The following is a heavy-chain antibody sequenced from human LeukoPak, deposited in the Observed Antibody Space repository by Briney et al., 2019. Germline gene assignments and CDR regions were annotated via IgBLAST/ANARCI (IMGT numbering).Heavy chain of an antibody. D-gene: IGHD2-15*01. CDR3: ARDLSNQLLLFDY. J-gene: IGHJ4*02. V-gene: IGHV3-30-3*01. CDR1: GFTFSTYA. CDR2: LSYDGSDK. Sequence: GRSLRLSCAGSGFTFSTYAMHWVRQAPGKGLEWVAGLSYDGSDKHFADSVKGRFTISGDNSKNTLYLQMNSLRPEDTAVYFCARDLSNQLLLFDYWGQGTLVTVSS.